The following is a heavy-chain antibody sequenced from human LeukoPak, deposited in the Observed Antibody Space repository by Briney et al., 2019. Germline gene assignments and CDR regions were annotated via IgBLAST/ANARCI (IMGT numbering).Heavy chain of an antibody. CDR1: GYTFTSDD. D-gene: IGHD1-26*01. V-gene: IGHV1-8*01. CDR2: MNPNSGHT. Sequence: AASVKVSCKASGYTFTSDDINWVRQATGQGLEWMGWMNPNSGHTGYAQEFQGRVTMTRNTSIGTAYVELSSLRSEDTAVYYCAKIGDSGSYPYWGQGTLVTVSS. CDR3: AKIGDSGSYPY. J-gene: IGHJ4*02.